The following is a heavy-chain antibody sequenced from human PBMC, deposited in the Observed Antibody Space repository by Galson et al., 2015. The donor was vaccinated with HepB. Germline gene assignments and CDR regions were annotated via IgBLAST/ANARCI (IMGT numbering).Heavy chain of an antibody. V-gene: IGHV1-2*06. Sequence: SVKVSCKASGYTFTGYYMHWVRQAPGQGLEWMGRINPNSGGTNYARKFQGRVTMTRDTSISTAYMELSRLRSDDTAVYYCARELGGIMITFGGVIYWGQGTLVTVSS. CDR2: INPNSGGT. J-gene: IGHJ4*02. D-gene: IGHD3-16*01. CDR3: ARELGGIMITFGGVIY. CDR1: GYTFTGYY.